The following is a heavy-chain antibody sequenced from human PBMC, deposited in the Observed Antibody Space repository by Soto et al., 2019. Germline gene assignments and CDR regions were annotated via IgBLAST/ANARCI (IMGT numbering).Heavy chain of an antibody. D-gene: IGHD6-13*01. CDR2: IYYSGST. CDR1: GGSISSSSYY. J-gene: IGHJ5*02. Sequence: SETLSLTCTVSGGSISSSSYYWSWIRQHPGKGLEWIGYIYYSGSTYYNPSLKSRVTISVDTSKNQFSLKLSSVTAADTAVYYCARVSAAAAGRGAPYFDPWGQGTLVTVSS. CDR3: ARVSAAAAGRGAPYFDP. V-gene: IGHV4-31*03.